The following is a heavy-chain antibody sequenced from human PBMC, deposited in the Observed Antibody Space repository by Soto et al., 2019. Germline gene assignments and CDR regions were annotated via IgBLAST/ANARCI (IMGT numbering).Heavy chain of an antibody. CDR1: GGTFSSYA. V-gene: IGHV1-69*01. CDR3: ERDRSGWIWLCYFGY. Sequence: QVQLVQSGRDVKKPGSSVKVSRKASGGTFSSYASSWVRQAPGQGLGWMGGLIPNCGTANYAQEFQDRVTITADESTSPAYVELSSQRSEGTAVGYCERDRSGWIWLCYFGYWGEGSLVTVS. D-gene: IGHD2-2*03. CDR2: LIPNCGTA. J-gene: IGHJ4*02.